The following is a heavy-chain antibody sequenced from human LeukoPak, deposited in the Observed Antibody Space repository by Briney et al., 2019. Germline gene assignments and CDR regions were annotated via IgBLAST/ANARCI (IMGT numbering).Heavy chain of an antibody. CDR2: ISYSGST. CDR3: PRGTTYYCSGGGCYSFGY. Sequence: SETLSLTCIVSGGSISSGNYYWSWIRQPPGKGLEWIAYISYSGSTYYNPSLKSRVTITVDTSKSQFSLKLSSVTAAETAVYSCPRGTTYYCSGGGCYSFGYWGQGTLATVSS. CDR1: GGSISSGNYY. D-gene: IGHD2-15*01. J-gene: IGHJ4*02. V-gene: IGHV4-30-4*08.